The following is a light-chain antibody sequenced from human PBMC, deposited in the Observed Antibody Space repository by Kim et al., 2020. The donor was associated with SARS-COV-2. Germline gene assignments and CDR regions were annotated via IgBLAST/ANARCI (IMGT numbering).Light chain of an antibody. Sequence: SYELTQPPSLSVAPGKTASITCGGTNIGSKSVHWYQQKPGQAPVLVIYYDSDWPSGIPERFSGSNSGNTATLTISRVEAGDEAYYYCQVWDSSSNHVIFGGGTQLTVL. CDR3: QVWDSSSNHVI. CDR2: YDS. CDR1: NIGSKS. V-gene: IGLV3-21*04. J-gene: IGLJ2*01.